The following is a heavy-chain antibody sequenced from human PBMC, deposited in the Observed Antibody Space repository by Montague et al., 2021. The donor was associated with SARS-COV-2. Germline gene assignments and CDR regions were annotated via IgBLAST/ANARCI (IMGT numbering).Heavy chain of an antibody. CDR3: ARSLFYGSGGYFDF. Sequence: SLSLSCSGSGFTFSDFYINWVRQAPGKGLECLSFITGTNNGIKYSDSVKGRFTVSRDNAHSSVYLHLDSLTAEDTAVYYCARSLFYGSGGYFDFWGQGTLVAVSS. CDR2: ITGTNNGI. CDR1: GFTFSDFY. V-gene: IGHV3-11*03. J-gene: IGHJ4*02. D-gene: IGHD3-10*01.